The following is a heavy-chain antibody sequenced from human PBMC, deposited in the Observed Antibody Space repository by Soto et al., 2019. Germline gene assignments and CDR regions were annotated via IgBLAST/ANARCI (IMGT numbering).Heavy chain of an antibody. CDR1: GFTFSDNY. D-gene: IGHD3-10*01. CDR3: VRAPYGFTSWFDS. J-gene: IGHJ5*01. Sequence: GSLRLSCAASGFTFSDNYMSWIRQAPGKGLEWVSYISSSGTTIYYADSVKGRFTISRDNAKNSLYLQMDSLRAEDTAVYYCVRAPYGFTSWFDSWGQGTLVTVSS. CDR2: ISSSGTTI. V-gene: IGHV3-11*01.